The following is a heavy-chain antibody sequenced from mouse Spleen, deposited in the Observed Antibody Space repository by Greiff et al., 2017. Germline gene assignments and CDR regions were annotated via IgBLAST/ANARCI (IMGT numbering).Heavy chain of an antibody. V-gene: IGHV1-50*01. CDR1: GYTFTSYW. CDR3: ARPDYYGSSYDYYAMDY. J-gene: IGHJ4*01. D-gene: IGHD1-1*01. CDR2: IDPSDSYT. Sequence: QVQLQQSGAELVKPGASVKLSCKASGYTFTSYWMQWVKQRPGQGLEWIGEIDPSDSYTNYNQKFKGKATLTVDTSSSTAYMQLSSLTSEDSAVYYCARPDYYGSSYDYYAMDYWGQGTSVTVSS.